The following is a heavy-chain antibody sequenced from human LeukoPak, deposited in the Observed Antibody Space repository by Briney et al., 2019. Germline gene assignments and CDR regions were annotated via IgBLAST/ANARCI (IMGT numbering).Heavy chain of an antibody. Sequence: ASVKVSCKASGGTFSSYAISWVRQAPGQGLEWMGGIIPIFGTANYAQKFQGRVTITTDESTSTAYMELSSLRSEDTAVYYCARGRYYGSGEQNWFDPWGQGTLVTASS. J-gene: IGHJ5*02. V-gene: IGHV1-69*05. CDR3: ARGRYYGSGEQNWFDP. D-gene: IGHD3-10*01. CDR1: GGTFSSYA. CDR2: IIPIFGTA.